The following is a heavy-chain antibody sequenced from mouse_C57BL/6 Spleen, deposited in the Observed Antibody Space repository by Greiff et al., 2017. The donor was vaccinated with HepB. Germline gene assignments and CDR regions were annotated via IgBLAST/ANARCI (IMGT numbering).Heavy chain of an antibody. CDR2: FYPGSGRI. J-gene: IGHJ3*01. D-gene: IGHD2-1*01. V-gene: IGHV1-62-2*01. CDR3: ARHEDYGNWFAY. Sequence: VQLQQSGAELVPPGASVTLSCKASGYPFTEYTIHWVKQRSGQGLAWIGWFYPGSGRIKYNEKFKDKATLTADKSSSTVYMELSRLTSEDSAVYFCARHEDYGNWFAYWGQGTLVTVSA. CDR1: GYPFTEYT.